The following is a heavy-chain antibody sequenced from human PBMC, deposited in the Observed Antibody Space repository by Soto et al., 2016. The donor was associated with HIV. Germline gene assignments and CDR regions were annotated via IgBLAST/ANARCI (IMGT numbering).Heavy chain of an antibody. Sequence: QVQLVQSGAEVKKPGASVKVSCKASGYTFTGYYMHWVRQAPGQGLEWMGWINPNSGDTNYAHKFQGRVSMTRDTSISTAYMELSRLRSDDTAGYYCARRFRGDSSGYYSSPEYWGQGTLVTVSS. J-gene: IGHJ4*02. CDR3: ARRFRGDSSGYYSSPEY. CDR2: INPNSGDT. V-gene: IGHV1-2*07. D-gene: IGHD3-22*01. CDR1: GYTFTGYY.